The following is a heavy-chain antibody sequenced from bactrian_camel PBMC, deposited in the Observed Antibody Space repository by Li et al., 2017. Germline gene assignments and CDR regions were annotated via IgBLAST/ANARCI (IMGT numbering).Heavy chain of an antibody. CDR1: GFGLSDYA. J-gene: IGHJ4*01. D-gene: IGHD2*01. Sequence: EVQLVESGGGLVQPGGSLTLSCAASGFGLSDYAMSWVRQAPGRGLEWLSTINAAGSTKYYSDSVKGRFTISRDNAMNMVYLRMNSLQPEDTAVYYCAAEFPSGPRVDSGTWCEPAFFGQGTQVTVS. V-gene: IGHV3S40*01. CDR2: INAAGSTK.